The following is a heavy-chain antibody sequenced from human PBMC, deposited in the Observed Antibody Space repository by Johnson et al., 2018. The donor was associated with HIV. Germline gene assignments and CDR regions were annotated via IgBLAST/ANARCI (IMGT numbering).Heavy chain of an antibody. CDR2: IGTAGDT. V-gene: IGHV3-13*01. CDR3: ARGPPYYDSSGGYAFDI. D-gene: IGHD3-22*01. Sequence: VQLVESGGGLVQPGGSLRLSCAASEFTFSAHDMHWVRRATGKGLEWVSAIGTAGDTYYPDSVTGRFTISRENAKNSLYLQMNSLRAGDTAVYYCARGPPYYDSSGGYAFDIWGQGTVVAVSS. CDR1: EFTFSAHD. J-gene: IGHJ3*02.